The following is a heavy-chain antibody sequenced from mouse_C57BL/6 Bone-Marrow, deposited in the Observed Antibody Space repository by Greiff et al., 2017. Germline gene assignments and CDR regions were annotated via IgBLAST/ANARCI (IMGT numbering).Heavy chain of an antibody. V-gene: IGHV1-64*01. CDR3: ARYPYGNYPYYAMDY. J-gene: IGHJ4*01. D-gene: IGHD2-1*01. CDR2: IHPNSGST. Sequence: VQLQQSGAELVKPGASVKLSCKASGYTFTSYWMHWVKQRPGQGLEWIGMIHPNSGSTNYNEKFKSKATLTVDKSSSTAYMQLSSLTSEDSAVYYCARYPYGNYPYYAMDYWGQGTSVTVSS. CDR1: GYTFTSYW.